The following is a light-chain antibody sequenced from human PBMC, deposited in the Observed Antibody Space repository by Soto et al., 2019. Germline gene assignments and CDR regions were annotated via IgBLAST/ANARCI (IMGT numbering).Light chain of an antibody. CDR3: SSYTISNPYV. J-gene: IGLJ1*01. Sequence: QSALTQPASVSGSPGQSITISCTGTSSDVGGYNYVSWYQHHPGKVPKIIIYAVSNRPSGVSNRFSGSKSGNTASLTISGLQAEDVADYYCSSYTISNPYVFGTGTKVT. V-gene: IGLV2-14*01. CDR2: AVS. CDR1: SSDVGGYNY.